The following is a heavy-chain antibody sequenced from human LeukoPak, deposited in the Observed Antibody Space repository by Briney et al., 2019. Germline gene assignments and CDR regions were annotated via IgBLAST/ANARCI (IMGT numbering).Heavy chain of an antibody. CDR3: ARGVVVAATPGAFDI. J-gene: IGHJ3*02. D-gene: IGHD2-15*01. V-gene: IGHV1-18*01. Sequence: GASVKVSCKASGYTFTSYGISWVRQAPGQGLEWMGWISAYNGNTNYAQRLQGRVTMTTDTSTSTAYMELRSLRSDDTAVYYCARGVVVAATPGAFDIWGQGTMVTVSS. CDR1: GYTFTSYG. CDR2: ISAYNGNT.